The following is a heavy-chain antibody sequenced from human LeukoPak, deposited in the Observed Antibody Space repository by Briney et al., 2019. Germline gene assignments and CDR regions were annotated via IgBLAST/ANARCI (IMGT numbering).Heavy chain of an antibody. CDR3: ASRSLWSYYFDY. D-gene: IGHD5-18*01. V-gene: IGHV4-31*03. Sequence: SETLSLTCTVSGGSISSGGYYWSWIRQHPGKGLEWIGYIYYSGSTYYNPSLKSRVTISVDTSKNQFSLKLSSVTAADTAVYYCASRSLWSYYFDYWGQGTLVTVSS. CDR2: IYYSGST. J-gene: IGHJ4*02. CDR1: GGSISSGGYY.